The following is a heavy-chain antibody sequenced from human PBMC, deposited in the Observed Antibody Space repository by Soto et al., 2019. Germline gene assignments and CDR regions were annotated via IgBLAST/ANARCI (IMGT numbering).Heavy chain of an antibody. V-gene: IGHV1-8*01. Sequence: QVQLVQSGAEVKKPGASVKVSCKASGYTFTSYHINWVRQATGQGLEWMGWMNPNSGNTGYAQKFQGRVTMTRNTSISTAYMELSSLRSEDTAVYYCARVLSWASYYDFWSGYYNYYYYGTDVWGQGTTVTVCS. CDR2: MNPNSGNT. J-gene: IGHJ6*02. CDR1: GYTFTSYH. D-gene: IGHD3-3*01. CDR3: ARVLSWASYYDFWSGYYNYYYYGTDV.